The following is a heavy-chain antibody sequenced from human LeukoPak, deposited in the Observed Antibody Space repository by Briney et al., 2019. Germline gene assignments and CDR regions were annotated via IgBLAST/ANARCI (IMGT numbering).Heavy chain of an antibody. CDR3: AKGDDIGKHPTRAYYFDI. V-gene: IGHV3-23*01. D-gene: IGHD5-24*01. CDR1: GFIFSRHA. J-gene: IGHJ4*02. Sequence: GGSLRLSCAASGFIFSRHAMSWVRQAPGKGLEWVSTTGLESVHTLCADSVQGRFTVSRDNSRNTLDLQMDNLKVDDTAVFYCAKGDDIGKHPTRAYYFDIWGQGTLVTVSS. CDR2: TGLESVHT.